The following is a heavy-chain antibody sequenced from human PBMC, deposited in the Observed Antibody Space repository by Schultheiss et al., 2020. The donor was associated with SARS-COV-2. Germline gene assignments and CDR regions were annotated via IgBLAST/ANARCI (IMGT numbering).Heavy chain of an antibody. CDR2: IYYSGST. V-gene: IGHV4-31*11. J-gene: IGHJ4*02. D-gene: IGHD3-16*01. Sequence: LRLSCAVYGGSFSGYYWSWIRQFPGMGLEWIGYIYYSGSTYYNPSLKSRVTISVDTSKNQFSLKLSSVTAADTALYYCATTYDSFASGSPTDWGQGTLVTVS. CDR1: GGSFSGYY. CDR3: ATTYDSFASGSPTD.